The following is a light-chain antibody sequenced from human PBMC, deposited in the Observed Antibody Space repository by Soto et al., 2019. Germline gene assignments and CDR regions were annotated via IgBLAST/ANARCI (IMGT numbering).Light chain of an antibody. Sequence: QSVRTQPASVSGSPGQSITISCTGTSSDVGGYNYVSWYQQHPGKAPKFMIYDVSNRSSGVSNRFSGSKSGNTASLTISGLQAEDEADYYCSSYTTSNTRQIVFGTGTKVTVL. CDR3: SSYTTSNTRQIV. CDR2: DVS. CDR1: SSDVGGYNY. J-gene: IGLJ1*01. V-gene: IGLV2-14*01.